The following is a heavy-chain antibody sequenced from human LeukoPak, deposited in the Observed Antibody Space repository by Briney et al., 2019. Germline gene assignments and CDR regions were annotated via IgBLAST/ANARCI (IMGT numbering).Heavy chain of an antibody. Sequence: WVRQAPGKGLEWVGRIKSKTDGGTTDYAAPVKGRFTISRDDSKNTLYLQMNSLKTEDTAVYYCTTEYSSSSTFDYWGQGTLVTVSS. J-gene: IGHJ4*02. V-gene: IGHV3-15*01. D-gene: IGHD6-13*01. CDR3: TTEYSSSSTFDY. CDR2: IKSKTDGGTT.